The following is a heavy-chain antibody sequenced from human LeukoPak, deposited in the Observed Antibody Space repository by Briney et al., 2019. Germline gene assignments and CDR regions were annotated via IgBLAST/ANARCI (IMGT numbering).Heavy chain of an antibody. CDR1: GYTFTGYY. CDR3: ARADIVATIPYYYYYMGV. CDR2: INPNSGGT. J-gene: IGHJ6*03. D-gene: IGHD5-12*01. V-gene: IGHV1-2*02. Sequence: ASVKVSCKASGYTFTGYYMHWVRQAPGQGLEWMGWINPNSGGTNYAQKFQGRVTMTRDTSISTAYMELSRLRSDDTAVYYCARADIVATIPYYYYYMGVWGKGTTVTISS.